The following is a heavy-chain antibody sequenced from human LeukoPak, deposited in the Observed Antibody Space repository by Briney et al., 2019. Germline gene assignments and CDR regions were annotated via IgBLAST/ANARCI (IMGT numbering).Heavy chain of an antibody. V-gene: IGHV4-4*07. CDR2: IYISGST. CDR1: GDSISSYY. CDR3: ARVVVLTASPDAFDI. Sequence: SETLSLTCNVSGDSISSYYWSWIRQPAGKGLEWIGRIYISGSTNYNPSLKSRVTMSVDTSKNQFSLKVNSVTAADTAVYYCARVVVLTASPDAFDIWGQGTMVSVSS. D-gene: IGHD2-21*02. J-gene: IGHJ3*02.